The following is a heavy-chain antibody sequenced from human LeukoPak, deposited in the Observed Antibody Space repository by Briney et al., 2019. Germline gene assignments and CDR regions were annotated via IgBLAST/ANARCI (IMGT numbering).Heavy chain of an antibody. CDR3: ARGQNYYDGSGYQALDH. Sequence: ASVTVSCKASGDIFTSYAMHWVRQAPGQSLEWMGWINAGNGNTKYSQKFKGRVTITRDTSASTAYMELSSLRSEDTAMYYCARGQNYYDGSGYQALDHWGQGTLVTVSS. V-gene: IGHV1-3*01. D-gene: IGHD3-22*01. CDR2: INAGNGNT. J-gene: IGHJ4*02. CDR1: GDIFTSYA.